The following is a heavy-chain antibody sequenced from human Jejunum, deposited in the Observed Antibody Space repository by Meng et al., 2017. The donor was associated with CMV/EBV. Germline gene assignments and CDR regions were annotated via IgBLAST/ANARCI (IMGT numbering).Heavy chain of an antibody. CDR2: IHQLGSA. CDR3: ARGALDSSGYYRFNDY. V-gene: IGHV4-4*02. Sequence: QVQLQESGPGLVKASETLSLPCALSGMFIRTHTWCRWVRQSPGKGLEWMGEIHQLGSANYNRSIKSRVTMSVDESKNQFSLRLTSVTAADTALYYCARGALDSSGYYRFNDYWGQGTLVTVSS. J-gene: IGHJ4*02. D-gene: IGHD3-22*01. CDR1: GMFIRTHTW.